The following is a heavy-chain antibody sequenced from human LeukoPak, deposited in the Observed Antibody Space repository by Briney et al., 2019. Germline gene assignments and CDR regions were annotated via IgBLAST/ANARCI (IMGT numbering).Heavy chain of an antibody. V-gene: IGHV4-34*01. Sequence: GSLRLSCAASGFTFSSYEVNWVRQPPGKGLEWIGEINHSGSTNYNPSLKSRVTISVDTSKNQFSLKLSSVTAADTAVYYCARGRITMIVVPSGYFDYWGQGTLVTVSS. CDR3: ARGRITMIVVPSGYFDY. CDR2: INHSGST. D-gene: IGHD3-22*01. CDR1: GFTFSSYE. J-gene: IGHJ4*02.